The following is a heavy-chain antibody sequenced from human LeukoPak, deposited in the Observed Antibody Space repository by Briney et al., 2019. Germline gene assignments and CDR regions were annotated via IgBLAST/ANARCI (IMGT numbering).Heavy chain of an antibody. V-gene: IGHV1-46*03. CDR3: ASAYDFWSGYYPL. Sequence: ASVTVSFTSSGYSFTIYCMHWVRHAPGQGNERMGIINPSGGSTSYAQKFQGRVTMTRDTSTSTVYMELSSLRSEDTAVYYCASAYDFWSGYYPLWGQGTLVTVSS. J-gene: IGHJ4*02. CDR1: GYSFTIYC. D-gene: IGHD3-3*01. CDR2: INPSGGST.